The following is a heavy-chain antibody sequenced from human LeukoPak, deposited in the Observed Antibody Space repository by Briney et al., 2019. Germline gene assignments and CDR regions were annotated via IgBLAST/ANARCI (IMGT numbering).Heavy chain of an antibody. CDR2: ISGSGGST. D-gene: IGHD3-22*01. CDR1: GFTFSSYA. Sequence: GGSLRLSCAASGFTFSSYAMSWVRQAPGKGLEWVSAISGSGGSTYYADSVKGRFTISRDNSKSTLYLQMNSLRAEDTAVYYCAKDDNYYDSSGYYRVWGQGTLVTVSS. CDR3: AKDDNYYDSSGYYRV. V-gene: IGHV3-23*01. J-gene: IGHJ4*02.